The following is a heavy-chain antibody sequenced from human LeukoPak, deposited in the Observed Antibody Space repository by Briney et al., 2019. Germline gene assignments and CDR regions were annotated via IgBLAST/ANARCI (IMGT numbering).Heavy chain of an antibody. CDR3: ARVDTAYYYYGMDV. V-gene: IGHV4-34*01. J-gene: IGHJ6*02. D-gene: IGHD5-18*01. CDR2: INHSGST. Sequence: SETLSLTCAVYGGSFSGYYWSWIRQPPGKGLEWIGEINHSGSTNYNPSLKSRVTISVDTSKNQFSLKLSSVTAADTAVYYCARVDTAYYYYGMDVWGQGTTVTVSS. CDR1: GGSFSGYY.